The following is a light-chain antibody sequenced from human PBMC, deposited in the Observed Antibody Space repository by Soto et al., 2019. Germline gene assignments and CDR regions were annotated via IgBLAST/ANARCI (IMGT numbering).Light chain of an antibody. J-gene: IGKJ4*01. Sequence: EIVLTQSPGTLSLSPGERATLSCRASQSLSSTYLAWYQQKPGQAPRVLIYGASSMATGIPDRFSGSGSGTDFTLTITRLEPEDFAIYYCQQYGSSPLTFGGGTRVEIK. CDR1: QSLSSTY. CDR2: GAS. V-gene: IGKV3-20*01. CDR3: QQYGSSPLT.